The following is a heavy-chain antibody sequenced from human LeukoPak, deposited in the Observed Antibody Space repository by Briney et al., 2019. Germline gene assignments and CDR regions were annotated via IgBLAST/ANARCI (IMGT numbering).Heavy chain of an antibody. J-gene: IGHJ4*02. Sequence: PSETLSLTCAVSGYSISSGYYWGWIRPPPGKGLEWIGIIYHSGSTYYNPSLKSRVTISEDTSKTQFSLKLSSVTAADTAVYYCARATIFGVVIIRKYFDYWGQGTLVTVSS. CDR2: IYHSGST. D-gene: IGHD3-3*01. CDR1: GYSISSGYY. CDR3: ARATIFGVVIIRKYFDY. V-gene: IGHV4-38-2*01.